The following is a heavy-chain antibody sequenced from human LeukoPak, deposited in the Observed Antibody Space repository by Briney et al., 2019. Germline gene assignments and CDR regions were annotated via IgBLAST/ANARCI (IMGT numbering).Heavy chain of an antibody. Sequence: QPGGSLRLSFAASGFTFSLYEMNWVRQAPGKGLEWVSYISSSGTIYYADSVKGRFTISRDNVKNSVYLQMNSLRVEDTGVYYCARWGVGDYWGQGTLVTVSS. D-gene: IGHD1-26*01. V-gene: IGHV3-48*03. CDR3: ARWGVGDY. CDR1: GFTFSLYE. CDR2: ISSSGTI. J-gene: IGHJ4*02.